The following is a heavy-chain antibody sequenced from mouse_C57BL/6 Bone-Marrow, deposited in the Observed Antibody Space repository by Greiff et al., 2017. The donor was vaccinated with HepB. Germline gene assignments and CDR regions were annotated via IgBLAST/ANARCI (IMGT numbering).Heavy chain of an antibody. CDR3: ARAGGYPQAWFAY. CDR2: ISDGGSYT. Sequence: EVQWVESGGGLVKPGGSLKLSCAASGFTFSDYYMYWVRQTPEKRLEWVATISDGGSYTYYPDSVKGRFTISRDNAKNNLYLQMSSLKSEDTAMYYCARAGGYPQAWFAYWGQGTLVTVSA. V-gene: IGHV5-4*02. CDR1: GFTFSDYY. J-gene: IGHJ3*01.